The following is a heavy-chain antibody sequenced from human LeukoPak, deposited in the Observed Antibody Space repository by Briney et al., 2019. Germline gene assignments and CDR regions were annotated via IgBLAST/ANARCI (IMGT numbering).Heavy chain of an antibody. CDR2: IYHSGTT. CDR3: ARNIVGPRQVDY. Sequence: PSETLSLTCTVSGVSISSYYWSWIRQPPGKGLEWIGYIYHSGTTNYNPSLKSRVTISVDTSKSQFSLKLSSVTAADTAIYYCARNIVGPRQVDYWGQGTLVTVFS. J-gene: IGHJ4*02. V-gene: IGHV4-59*01. CDR1: GVSISSYY. D-gene: IGHD1-26*01.